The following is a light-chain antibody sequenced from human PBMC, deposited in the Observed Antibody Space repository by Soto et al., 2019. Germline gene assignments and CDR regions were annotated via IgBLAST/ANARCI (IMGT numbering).Light chain of an antibody. V-gene: IGLV2-14*01. CDR2: DVS. CDR1: SSDVGGYNY. Sequence: QSALTQPASVSGSPGQSITISCTGTSSDVGGYNYVSWYQQHPGKAPKLMIYDVSNRPSGVSNRFSGSKSGNTASLTLSGLQGEDEADYYCSSYTSSSTRVFGGGTKLTVL. CDR3: SSYTSSSTRV. J-gene: IGLJ2*01.